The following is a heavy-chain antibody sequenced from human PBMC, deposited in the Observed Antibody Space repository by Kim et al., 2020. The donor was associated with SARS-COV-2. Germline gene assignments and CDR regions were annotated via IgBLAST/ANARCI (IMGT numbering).Heavy chain of an antibody. Sequence: ASVKVSCKASGYTFTSYGISWVRQAPGQGLEWMGWISAYNGNTNYAQKLQGRVTMTTDTSTSTAYMELRSLRSDDTAVYYCASMGDDSSGYYPFSVYYGMDVWGQGTTVTVSS. CDR2: ISAYNGNT. J-gene: IGHJ6*02. CDR3: ASMGDDSSGYYPFSVYYGMDV. V-gene: IGHV1-18*04. CDR1: GYTFTSYG. D-gene: IGHD3-22*01.